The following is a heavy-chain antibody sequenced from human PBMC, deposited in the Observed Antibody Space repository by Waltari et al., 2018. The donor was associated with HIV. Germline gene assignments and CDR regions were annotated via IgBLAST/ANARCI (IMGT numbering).Heavy chain of an antibody. CDR3: ARAYYDFWSGTGSSGNWFDP. CDR2: IYTSGST. CDR1: VGSITRVSSH. Sequence: QVQLQESGPGLVKPPQTLSLTCTVSVGSITRVSSHSSWIRRPAGRGLELIGRIYTSGSTNYNPSLESRVTISVDTSRNQFSLKLRSVTAADTAVYYCARAYYDFWSGTGSSGNWFDPWCQGTLVTVSS. V-gene: IGHV4-61*02. J-gene: IGHJ5*02. D-gene: IGHD3-3*01.